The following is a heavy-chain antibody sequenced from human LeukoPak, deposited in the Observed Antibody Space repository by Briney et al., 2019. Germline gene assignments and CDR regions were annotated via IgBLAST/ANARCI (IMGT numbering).Heavy chain of an antibody. CDR2: INHSGST. CDR1: GGSFSGYY. Sequence: SETLSLTCAVYGGSFSGYYWSWIRQPPRKGLEWIGEINHSGSTNYNPSLKSRVTISVDTSKNQFSLKLSSVTAADTAVYYCARDRYSSSWTEIGGMDVWGKGTTVTVSS. V-gene: IGHV4-34*01. D-gene: IGHD6-13*01. J-gene: IGHJ6*04. CDR3: ARDRYSSSWTEIGGMDV.